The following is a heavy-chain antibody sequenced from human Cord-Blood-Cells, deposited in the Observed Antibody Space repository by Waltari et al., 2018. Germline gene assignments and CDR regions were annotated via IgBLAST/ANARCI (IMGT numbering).Heavy chain of an antibody. V-gene: IGHV4-39*07. Sequence: QLQLQESGPGLVKPSETLSLTCTVSGGSISSSSYYWGWIRQTPGKGLEGMGSIYYSGSTYYDPSLKSRVNIAVDTSKNQFSLKLSSVTAADTAVYYCARLDGDRDYWGQGTLVTVSS. CDR2: IYYSGST. CDR3: ARLDGDRDY. J-gene: IGHJ4*02. CDR1: GGSISSSSYY. D-gene: IGHD7-27*01.